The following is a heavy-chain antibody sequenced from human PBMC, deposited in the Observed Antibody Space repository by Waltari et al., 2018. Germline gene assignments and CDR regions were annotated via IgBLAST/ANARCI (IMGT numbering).Heavy chain of an antibody. CDR2: ITGSGGST. Sequence: EVQLLESGGGLVQPGGSLRLSCAASGFTFSSYAMSWVRQATGKGLGWVSGITGSGGSTDYAYSVNGRFTISRDNSKNTLYLQMNSLRAEDTAVYYCAKDGSSSWYWFDPWGQGTLVTVSS. D-gene: IGHD6-13*01. CDR3: AKDGSSSWYWFDP. V-gene: IGHV3-23*01. CDR1: GFTFSSYA. J-gene: IGHJ5*02.